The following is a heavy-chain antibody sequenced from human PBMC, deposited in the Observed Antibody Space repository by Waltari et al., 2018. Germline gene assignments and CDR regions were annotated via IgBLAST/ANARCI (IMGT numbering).Heavy chain of an antibody. J-gene: IGHJ3*02. CDR3: ARIIGQVGAFDI. D-gene: IGHD1-26*01. CDR1: GFSLSTSGMR. V-gene: IGHV2-70*04. Sequence: QVTLKESGPALVKPTQTLTLTCTFSGFSLSTSGMRVSWIRQPPGKALEWLARIDWDDDKFYSTSLKTRLTISKDTSKNQVVLTMTNMDPVDTATYYCARIIGQVGAFDIWGQGTMVTVSS. CDR2: IDWDDDK.